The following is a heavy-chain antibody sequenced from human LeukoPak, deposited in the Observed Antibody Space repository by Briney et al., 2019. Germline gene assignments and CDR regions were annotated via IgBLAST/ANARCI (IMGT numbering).Heavy chain of an antibody. CDR3: AKRPGYDILTGPAGY. D-gene: IGHD3-9*01. V-gene: IGHV3-48*01. J-gene: IGHJ4*02. Sequence: GGSLRLSCAASGFTFSSYSMNWVRQAPGKGLEWVSYISSSSSTTYYADSVKGRFTISRDNSKNTLYLQMNSLRAEDTAVYYCAKRPGYDILTGPAGYWGQGTLVTVSS. CDR1: GFTFSSYS. CDR2: ISSSSSTT.